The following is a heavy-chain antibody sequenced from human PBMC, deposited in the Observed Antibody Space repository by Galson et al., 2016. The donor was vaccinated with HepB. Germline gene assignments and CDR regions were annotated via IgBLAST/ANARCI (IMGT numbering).Heavy chain of an antibody. Sequence: SLRLSCAASGFTFSGYGMHWVRQAPGKGLEWVAADSMDGRRKYYADSVRGRFTISRDNSNNRLFLQMSSLRVDDTAVYFCAKRHEYCPPVGCSVDYWGQGTLVSVSS. V-gene: IGHV3-30*18. J-gene: IGHJ4*02. CDR2: DSMDGRRK. CDR3: AKRHEYCPPVGCSVDY. CDR1: GFTFSGYG. D-gene: IGHD2/OR15-2a*01.